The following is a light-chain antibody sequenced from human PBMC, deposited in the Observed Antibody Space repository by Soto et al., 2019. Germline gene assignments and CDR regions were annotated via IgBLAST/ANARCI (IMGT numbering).Light chain of an antibody. V-gene: IGKV1-33*01. CDR3: QQYDNLPLT. Sequence: DVQMTQSPSALSASVVDGGTITCLASHIISSWLAWYQQKPGKAPKLLIYDASNLETGVPSRFSGSGSGTDFTFTISSLQPEDIATYYCQQYDNLPLTFGGGTKV. CDR2: DAS. CDR1: HIISSW. J-gene: IGKJ4*01.